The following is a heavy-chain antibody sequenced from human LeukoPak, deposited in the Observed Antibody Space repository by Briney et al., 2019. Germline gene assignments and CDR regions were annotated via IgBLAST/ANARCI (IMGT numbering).Heavy chain of an antibody. CDR2: ISYDGRIK. V-gene: IGHV3-30*04. Sequence: GGSLLLSCAASGSTFSSYAMHWVRQAPGKGLEWVADISYDGRIKYYADSVKGRSTISRDNSKNTLYLQMNSLRAEDTAVYYCAREVTVSTTSQFDSWGQG. D-gene: IGHD5/OR15-5a*01. CDR1: GSTFSSYA. J-gene: IGHJ4*02. CDR3: AREVTVSTTSQFDS.